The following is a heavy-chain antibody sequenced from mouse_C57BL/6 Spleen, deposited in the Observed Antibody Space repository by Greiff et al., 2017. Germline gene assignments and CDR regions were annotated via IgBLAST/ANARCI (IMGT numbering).Heavy chain of an antibody. Sequence: EVKLMESGAELVKPGASVKLSCTASGFNIKDYYMHWVKQRTEQGLEWIGRIDPEDGETKYAPKFQGKATITADTSSSTAYLQLSSLTSADSAVYYCARGDNFVFFDYWGQGTTLTVSS. J-gene: IGHJ2*01. D-gene: IGHD1-3*01. V-gene: IGHV14-2*01. CDR3: ARGDNFVFFDY. CDR1: GFNIKDYY. CDR2: IDPEDGET.